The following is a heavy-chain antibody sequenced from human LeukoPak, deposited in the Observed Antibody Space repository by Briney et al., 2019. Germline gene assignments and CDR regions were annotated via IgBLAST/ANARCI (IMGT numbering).Heavy chain of an antibody. J-gene: IGHJ4*02. CDR2: IKSRADGGTT. CDR1: GFSVINAW. Sequence: PGGSLRLSCAASGFSVINAWMSWVRQAPGQGLEWVGRIKSRADGGTTGYAAPVEGRFSISRDDPENTSYLQMNSLQIDDTALYYCLIFPGRWGQGTLVTVSS. CDR3: LIFPGR. V-gene: IGHV3-15*05. D-gene: IGHD3-3*01.